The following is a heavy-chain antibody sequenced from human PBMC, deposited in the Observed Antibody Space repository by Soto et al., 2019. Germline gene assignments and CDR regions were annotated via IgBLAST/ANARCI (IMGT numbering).Heavy chain of an antibody. J-gene: IGHJ6*02. CDR2: ISTSSTTI. CDR1: GFLFSSYN. Sequence: EVQLVESGGGLVQPGESLRLSCAASGFLFSSYNMNWVRQAPGKGLEWVSYISTSSTTIYYADSVKGRFTISRDNXKXSXXLQMNSMRDGDTAVYYCARHVRVGVGTFYYYGMDVWGQGTTVTVSS. V-gene: IGHV3-48*02. CDR3: ARHVRVGVGTFYYYGMDV. D-gene: IGHD1-26*01.